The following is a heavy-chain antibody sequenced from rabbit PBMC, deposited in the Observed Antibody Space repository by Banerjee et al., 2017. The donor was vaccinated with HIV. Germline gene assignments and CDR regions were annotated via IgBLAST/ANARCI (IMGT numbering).Heavy chain of an antibody. CDR3: ARDGGSSGGYWDAFDP. CDR2: IDNGDGST. J-gene: IGHJ2*01. V-gene: IGHV1S47*01. CDR1: GFSLYSYA. D-gene: IGHD1-1*01. Sequence: DESGGDLVKPGASLTLPCTASGFSLYSYAMIRVRQAPGKGHEWIACIDNGDGSTYYANWVNGRFAISRSTSLNTVTLQMTSLTAADTATYFCARDGGSSGGYWDAFDPWGPGTLVT.